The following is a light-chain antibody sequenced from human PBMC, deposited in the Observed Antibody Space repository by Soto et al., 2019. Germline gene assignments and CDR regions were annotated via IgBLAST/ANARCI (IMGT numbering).Light chain of an antibody. Sequence: QSALTQPASVSGSPGQSITISCTGTSSDVGGYNYVSWYQQHPGKAPKLMIYEVSNRPSGVSNRFSGSKSGNTASLTISGIQAEDEADYDCSSYTSSSTLEVFGGGTKLTVL. CDR2: EVS. CDR1: SSDVGGYNY. J-gene: IGLJ3*02. V-gene: IGLV2-14*01. CDR3: SSYTSSSTLEV.